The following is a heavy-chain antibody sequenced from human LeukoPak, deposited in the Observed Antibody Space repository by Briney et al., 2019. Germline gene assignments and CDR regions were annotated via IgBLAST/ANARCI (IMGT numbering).Heavy chain of an antibody. Sequence: SETLSLTCAVYGGSFSGYYWSWIRQPPGKGLEWIGEVNHSGGTNYNPSLKSRVTIPVDTSKNQFSLNLNSVTAADTAVYYCARSRQIFGVAENWFDPWGQGTLVTVSS. CDR1: GGSFSGYY. D-gene: IGHD3-3*01. CDR3: ARSRQIFGVAENWFDP. V-gene: IGHV4-34*01. CDR2: VNHSGGT. J-gene: IGHJ5*02.